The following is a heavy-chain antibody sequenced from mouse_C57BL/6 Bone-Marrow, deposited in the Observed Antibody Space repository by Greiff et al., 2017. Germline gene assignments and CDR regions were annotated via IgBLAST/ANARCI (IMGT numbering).Heavy chain of an antibody. CDR3: ARWGNYVLAMDY. CDR1: GYTFTSYW. Sequence: QVQLQQPGAELVKPGASVKLSCKASGYTFTSYWMHWVKQRPGQGLEWIGMIHPNSGSTNYNEKFKSKATLTVDKSSSTAYMQLSSLTSEDSAVYYRARWGNYVLAMDYWGQGTSVTVSS. V-gene: IGHV1-64*01. J-gene: IGHJ4*01. CDR2: IHPNSGST. D-gene: IGHD2-1*01.